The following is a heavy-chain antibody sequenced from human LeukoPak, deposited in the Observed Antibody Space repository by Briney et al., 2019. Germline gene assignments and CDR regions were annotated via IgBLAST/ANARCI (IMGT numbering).Heavy chain of an antibody. J-gene: IGHJ3*02. CDR1: GFTFSDYY. Sequence: GGSLRLSCAASGFTFSDYYMSWIRQAPGKGLEWVSYISSSSSYTNYADSVKGRFTISRDNVKNSLYLQMNSLRAEDTAVYYCARDRWIQLWSTDNTDAFDIWGQGTMVTVSS. D-gene: IGHD5-18*01. V-gene: IGHV3-11*06. CDR3: ARDRWIQLWSTDNTDAFDI. CDR2: ISSSSSYT.